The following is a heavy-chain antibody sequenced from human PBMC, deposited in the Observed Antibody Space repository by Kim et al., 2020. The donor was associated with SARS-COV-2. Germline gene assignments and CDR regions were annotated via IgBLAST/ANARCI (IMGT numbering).Heavy chain of an antibody. CDR3: ASTDWIHYGSGREAFDI. D-gene: IGHD3-10*01. V-gene: IGHV4-31*03. CDR1: GGSISSGGYY. Sequence: SETLSLTCTVSGGSISSGGYYWSWIRQHPGKGLEWIGYIYYSGSTYYNPSLKSRVTISVDTSKNQFSLKLSSVTAADTAVYYCASTDWIHYGSGREAFDIWGQGTMVTVSS. CDR2: IYYSGST. J-gene: IGHJ3*02.